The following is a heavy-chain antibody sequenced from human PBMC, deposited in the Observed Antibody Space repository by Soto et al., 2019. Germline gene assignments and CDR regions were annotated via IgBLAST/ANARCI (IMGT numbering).Heavy chain of an antibody. Sequence: ASVKVSCKASGYTFTSYDINWVRQATGQGLEWMGWMNPNSGNTGYAQKFQGRVTMTRNTSISTAYMELSSLRSEDTAVYYCARGTKGRYYDFWSGYYPPMAFDIWGQGTMVTVS. D-gene: IGHD3-3*01. CDR1: GYTFTSYD. CDR2: MNPNSGNT. V-gene: IGHV1-8*01. J-gene: IGHJ3*02. CDR3: ARGTKGRYYDFWSGYYPPMAFDI.